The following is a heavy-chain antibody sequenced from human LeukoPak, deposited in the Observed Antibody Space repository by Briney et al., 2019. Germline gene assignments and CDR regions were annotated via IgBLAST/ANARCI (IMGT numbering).Heavy chain of an antibody. CDR2: IYSSGST. CDR1: GGSISSSRYY. J-gene: IGHJ4*01. CDR3: ARVPGGFLKGGYYFDY. V-gene: IGHV4-61*02. Sequence: PSETLSLTCTVSGGSISSSRYYWSWIRQPAGKGLEWIGRIYSSGSTSYNPSLKSRVTMSVDTSRNQFSLKLSSVTAADTAEYYCARVPGGFLKGGYYFDYWGQGTLVTVSS. D-gene: IGHD3-10*01.